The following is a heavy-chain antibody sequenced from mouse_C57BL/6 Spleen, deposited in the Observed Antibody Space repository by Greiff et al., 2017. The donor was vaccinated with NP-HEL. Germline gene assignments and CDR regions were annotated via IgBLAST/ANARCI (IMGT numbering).Heavy chain of an antibody. Sequence: EVKLMESGGGLVQPKGSLKLSCAASGFSFNTYAMNWVRQAPGKGLEWVARIRSKSNNYATYYADSVKDRFTISRDDSESMLYLQMNNLKTEETAVYYCVGEDTTVVEDYFDYWGQGTTLTVSS. V-gene: IGHV10-1*01. CDR2: IRSKSNNYAT. J-gene: IGHJ2*01. CDR3: VGEDTTVVEDYFDY. D-gene: IGHD1-1*01. CDR1: GFSFNTYA.